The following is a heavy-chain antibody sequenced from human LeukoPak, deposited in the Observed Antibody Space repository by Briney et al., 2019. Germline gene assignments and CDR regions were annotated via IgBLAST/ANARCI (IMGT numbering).Heavy chain of an antibody. J-gene: IGHJ4*02. Sequence: GESLKISCEGSGYRFTNYWIGWVRQMPGKGLEWMGIVYPGDSDTRYSPSFQGQVTLSADKSISTAYLQWSSLKASDTAMYYCARHSGRYDFDYWGQGTLVTVSS. CDR2: VYPGDSDT. V-gene: IGHV5-51*01. CDR1: GYRFTNYW. D-gene: IGHD1-26*01. CDR3: ARHSGRYDFDY.